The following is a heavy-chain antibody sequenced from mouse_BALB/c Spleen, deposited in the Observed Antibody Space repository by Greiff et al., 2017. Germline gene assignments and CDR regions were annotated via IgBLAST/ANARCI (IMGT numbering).Heavy chain of an antibody. Sequence: EVQLVESGGGLVQPKGSLKLSCAASGFTFNTYAMNWVRQAPGKGLEWVARIRSKSNNYATYYADSVKDRFTISRDDSQSMLYLQMNNLKTEDTAMYYCVRQDYGYGDWYFDVWGAGTTVTVSS. V-gene: IGHV10-1*02. J-gene: IGHJ1*01. CDR2: IRSKSNNYAT. D-gene: IGHD2-2*01. CDR3: VRQDYGYGDWYFDV. CDR1: GFTFNTYA.